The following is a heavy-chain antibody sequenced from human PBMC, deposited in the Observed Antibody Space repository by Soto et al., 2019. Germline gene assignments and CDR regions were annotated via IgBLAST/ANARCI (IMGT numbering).Heavy chain of an antibody. CDR1: GSTFNTFA. J-gene: IGHJ4*02. CDR3: AKESVSSFWYFDY. D-gene: IGHD3-3*01. V-gene: IGHV3-23*01. CDR2: ISGNGGST. Sequence: EVQLLESGGGLVQPGGSLGLSWAPPGSTFNTFALSWVPQPPGKGLGWVSIISGNGGSTYYATSVKGRFTISRDNSKNTLYLQMNSLRADDTAVYYCAKESVSSFWYFDYWGQGTLATVSS.